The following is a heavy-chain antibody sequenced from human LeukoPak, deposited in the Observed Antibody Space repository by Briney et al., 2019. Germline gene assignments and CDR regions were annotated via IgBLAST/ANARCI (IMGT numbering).Heavy chain of an antibody. Sequence: GASVKVSCKASGGTFSSYEISWVRQAPGQGLEWMGGIIPMFGTAKCAQKFQGRVTITADKSTSTAYMELSSLRSEDTAVYYCASGTTDIVVVPATLRNYYFDYWGQGTLVTVSS. J-gene: IGHJ4*02. CDR1: GGTFSSYE. V-gene: IGHV1-69*06. D-gene: IGHD2-2*01. CDR3: ASGTTDIVVVPATLRNYYFDY. CDR2: IIPMFGTA.